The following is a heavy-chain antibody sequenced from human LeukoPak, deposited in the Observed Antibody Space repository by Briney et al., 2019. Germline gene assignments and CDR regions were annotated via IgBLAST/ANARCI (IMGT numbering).Heavy chain of an antibody. J-gene: IGHJ2*01. V-gene: IGHV1-2*06. CDR2: TNPNSGGT. D-gene: IGHD6-6*01. Sequence: ASVKVSCKASGYTFTGYYMHWVRQAPGQGLKWMGRTNPNSGGTNYAQKFQGRVTMTRDTSISTAYMELSRLRSDGTAVYYCARVVAARNWYFDLWGRGTLVTVSS. CDR1: GYTFTGYY. CDR3: ARVVAARNWYFDL.